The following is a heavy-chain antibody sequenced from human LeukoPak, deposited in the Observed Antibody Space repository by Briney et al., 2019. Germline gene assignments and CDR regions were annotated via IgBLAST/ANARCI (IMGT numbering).Heavy chain of an antibody. CDR1: GFIFSRYW. D-gene: IGHD5-12*01. CDR3: ARDGYRENDY. Sequence: PGGSLRLSCAVSGFIFSRYWMSWVCQAPGKGLQWVANINQDGSEIYYVDSVKGRFTISRDNAKNSLYLQMNSLRAEDTAVYYCARDGYRENDYWGQGTLVTVSS. V-gene: IGHV3-7*01. J-gene: IGHJ4*02. CDR2: INQDGSEI.